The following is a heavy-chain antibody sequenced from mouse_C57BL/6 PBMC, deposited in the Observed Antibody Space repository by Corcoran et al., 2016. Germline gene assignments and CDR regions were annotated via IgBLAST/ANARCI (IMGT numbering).Heavy chain of an antibody. D-gene: IGHD3-3*01. CDR3: ARGASRGNAY. CDR1: GYAFSSYW. V-gene: IGHV1-80*01. CDR2: IYPGDGAT. Sequence: HVKLHQSTAELVKPGASVRISCKASGYAFSSYWMNWVKQRPGKALEWLGQIYPGDGATHSNGKVKGKATLPADNSCSTAYMQLSSLTSEDSAVDFCARGASRGNAYWGQWTLVAVS. J-gene: IGHJ3*01.